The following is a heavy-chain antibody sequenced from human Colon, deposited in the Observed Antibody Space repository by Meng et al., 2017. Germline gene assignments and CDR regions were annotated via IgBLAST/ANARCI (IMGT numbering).Heavy chain of an antibody. V-gene: IGHV4-4*02. J-gene: IGHJ4*02. CDR1: GDSIGNSKW. CDR2: ISNSGKT. CDR3: ARERMRELGLFDY. D-gene: IGHD7-27*01. Sequence: QLQEWGPGLVQPSGTLSLACAVSGDSIGNSKWWSWLRQSPGKGLEWIGEISNSGKTVYSPSLKSRVTISLDKSSNHFSLTLSPVTAADTAIYFCARERMRELGLFDYWGQGALVTVSS.